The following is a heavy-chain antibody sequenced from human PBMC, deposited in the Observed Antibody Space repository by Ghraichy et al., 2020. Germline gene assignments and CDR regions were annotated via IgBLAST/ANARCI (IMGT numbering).Heavy chain of an antibody. J-gene: IGHJ4*02. CDR3: ARGGYCSGGYCFPFDY. D-gene: IGHD2-8*02. V-gene: IGHV3-23*01. CDR1: GFSFRTYG. Sequence: GRSLRLSCAASGFSFRTYGMSWVRQTPGKGLEWVSSISDSGDNTNYADFVKGRFTISRDNSRDTLYLQMNSLRAEDTAIYFCARGGYCSGGYCFPFDYWGQGTLVAVS. CDR2: ISDSGDNT.